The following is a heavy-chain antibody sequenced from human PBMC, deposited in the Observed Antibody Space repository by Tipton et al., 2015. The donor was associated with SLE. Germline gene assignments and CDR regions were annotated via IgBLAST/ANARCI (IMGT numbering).Heavy chain of an antibody. CDR2: VHYRGNT. Sequence: TLSLTCTVSGGSISSYYWGWIRQPPGKGLEWIGCVHYRGNTNYNPSLKSRVTMSVDTSKNQFSLKLNSVTAADTAVYYCARGWGTPSYYMDVWGKGTTVTVSS. J-gene: IGHJ6*03. D-gene: IGHD3-16*01. CDR1: GGSISSYY. CDR3: ARGWGTPSYYMDV. V-gene: IGHV4-59*01.